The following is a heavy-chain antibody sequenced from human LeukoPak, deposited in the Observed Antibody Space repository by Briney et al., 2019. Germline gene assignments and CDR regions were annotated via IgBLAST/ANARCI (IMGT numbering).Heavy chain of an antibody. D-gene: IGHD2-15*01. J-gene: IGHJ4*02. Sequence: GESLKISCEGSGYNFLSNSIAWVRQMPGKGLEWIGIIYPGDSDARYSPSFQGQVTISADKSISTAYLQWSSLKASDTAMYYCARAGSLGAFDYWGQGTLVTVSS. CDR1: GYNFLSNS. CDR3: ARAGSLGAFDY. CDR2: IYPGDSDA. V-gene: IGHV5-51*01.